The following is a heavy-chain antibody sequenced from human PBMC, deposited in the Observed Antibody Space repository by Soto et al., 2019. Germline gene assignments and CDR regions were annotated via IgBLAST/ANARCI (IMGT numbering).Heavy chain of an antibody. CDR3: AKDRNYPRDQFHY. CDR1: GFTFSTYA. V-gene: IGHV3-23*01. D-gene: IGHD1-7*01. Sequence: GGSLRLSCAASGFTFSTYALSWVRQAPGKGLEWVSAISANGQGIYYADSVRGRFTISRDNSKNTIFLHMDSLRAEDTAVYYCAKDRNYPRDQFHYWGQGALVTVSS. CDR2: ISANGQGI. J-gene: IGHJ4*02.